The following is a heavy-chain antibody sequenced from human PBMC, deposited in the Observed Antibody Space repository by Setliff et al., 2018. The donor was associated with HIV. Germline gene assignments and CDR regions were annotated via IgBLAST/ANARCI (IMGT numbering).Heavy chain of an antibody. Sequence: ASVKVSCKASRYTFTDYYIHWVQQAPGKGLELMGRIDPVNGETTYAENFQGRVAITADTSTDTAYLKLSSLKSDDTAVYYCATSRVVRRVPLPFDYWGQGTLVTVSS. CDR3: ATSRVVRRVPLPFDY. CDR2: IDPVNGET. CDR1: RYTFTDYY. V-gene: IGHV1-69-2*01. D-gene: IGHD3-10*01. J-gene: IGHJ4*01.